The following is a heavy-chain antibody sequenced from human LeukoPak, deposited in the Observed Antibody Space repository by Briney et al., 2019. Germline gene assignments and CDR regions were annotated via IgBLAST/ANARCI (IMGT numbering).Heavy chain of an antibody. CDR2: INHSGST. J-gene: IGHJ4*02. D-gene: IGHD1-26*01. CDR3: ARLNRGSYPFDY. V-gene: IGHV4-34*01. CDR1: GGSFSGYY. Sequence: SETLSLTCAVYGGSFSGYYWSWIRQPPGKGLEWIGEINHSGSTNYNPSLKSRVTISVDTSKNLFSLKLSSVTAADTAVYYCARLNRGSYPFDYWGQGTLVTVSS.